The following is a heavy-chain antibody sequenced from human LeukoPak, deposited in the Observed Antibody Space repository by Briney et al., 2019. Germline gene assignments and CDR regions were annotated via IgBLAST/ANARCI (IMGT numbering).Heavy chain of an antibody. CDR1: GFTFDDYA. J-gene: IGHJ4*02. V-gene: IGHV3-9*01. CDR2: ISWNSGSI. D-gene: IGHD5-12*01. CDR3: AKGSSGYDPTFDY. Sequence: GGSLRLSCAASGFTFDDYAMHWVRQAPGKGLEWVSRISWNSGSIAYADSVKGRFTISRDNAKNSLYLQMNSLRAEDTALYYCAKGSSGYDPTFDYWGQGTLVTVSS.